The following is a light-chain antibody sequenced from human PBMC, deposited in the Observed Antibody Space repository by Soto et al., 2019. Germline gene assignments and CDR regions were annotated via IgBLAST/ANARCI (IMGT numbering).Light chain of an antibody. J-gene: IGKJ1*01. CDR3: QQYGSSPRT. Sequence: EIVLTQSPGTLSLSPGERATLSCRASQSVSSSYLAWYQQTPGQAPRLLIYGASSRATGIPDRFSGSGSGTDFTLTISILEHEDVAVYYCQQYGSSPRTFGQGTKVEIK. V-gene: IGKV3-20*01. CDR2: GAS. CDR1: QSVSSSY.